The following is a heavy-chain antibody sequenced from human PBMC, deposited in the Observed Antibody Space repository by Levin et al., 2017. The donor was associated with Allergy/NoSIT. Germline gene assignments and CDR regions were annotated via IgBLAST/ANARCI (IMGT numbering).Heavy chain of an antibody. CDR1: GFTFNYYA. Sequence: SGGSLRLSCAASGFTFNYYALHWVRQAPGKGLEWVAVMSYDGTSKSNPDSVKGRFTISRDTSKNTLFLQMNSLRPEDTAVYYCARDTSAGGSGWGSLDYWGQGTLVTVSS. V-gene: IGHV3-30*01. CDR3: ARDTSAGGSGWGSLDY. J-gene: IGHJ4*02. D-gene: IGHD6-19*01. CDR2: MSYDGTSK.